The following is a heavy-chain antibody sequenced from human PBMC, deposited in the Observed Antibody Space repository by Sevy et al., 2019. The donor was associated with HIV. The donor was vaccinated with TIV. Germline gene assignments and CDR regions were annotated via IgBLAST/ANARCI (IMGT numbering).Heavy chain of an antibody. CDR1: GYTFTTHD. Sequence: ASVKVSCKASGYTFTTHDINWVRQATGRGLEWMGWMNPNSGGAAYALTFQGRVTITRNTSISTAYMELSSLTYEDTAVYYCAGGDPPRDSDYHWFDPWGQGTLVTVSS. CDR3: AGGDPPRDSDYHWFDP. V-gene: IGHV1-8*03. CDR2: MNPNSGGA. J-gene: IGHJ5*02. D-gene: IGHD4-4*01.